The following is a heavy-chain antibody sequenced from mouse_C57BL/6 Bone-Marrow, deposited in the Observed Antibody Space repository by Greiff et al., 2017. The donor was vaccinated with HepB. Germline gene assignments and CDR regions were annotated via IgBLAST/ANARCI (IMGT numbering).Heavy chain of an antibody. CDR2: IDPENGDT. V-gene: IGHV14-4*01. D-gene: IGHD1-1*01. J-gene: IGHJ3*01. CDR1: GFNIKDDY. CDR3: TTGITTVKRAY. Sequence: EVQRVESGAELVRPGASVKLSCTASGFNIKDDYMHWVKQRPEQGLEWIGWIDPENGDTEYASKFQGKATITADTSSNTAYLQLSSLTSEDTAVYYCTTGITTVKRAYWGQGTLVTVSA.